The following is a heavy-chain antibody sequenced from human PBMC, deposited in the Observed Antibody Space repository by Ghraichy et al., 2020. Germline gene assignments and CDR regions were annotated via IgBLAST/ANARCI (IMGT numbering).Heavy chain of an antibody. J-gene: IGHJ4*02. CDR1: GGSISSGGYY. CDR2: IYYSGST. CDR3: ARSSGSYSYYFDY. D-gene: IGHD3-10*01. Sequence: SETLSLTCTVSGGSISSGGYYWSWIRQHPGKGLEWIGYIYYSGSTYSNPSLKSRVTISVDTSKNQFSLKLSSVTAADTAVYYCARSSGSYSYYFDYWGQGTLVTVSS. V-gene: IGHV4-31*03.